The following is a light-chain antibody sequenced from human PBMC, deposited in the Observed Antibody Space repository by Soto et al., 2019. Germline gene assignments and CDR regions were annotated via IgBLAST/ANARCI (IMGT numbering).Light chain of an antibody. Sequence: MTQSPSTLSASVGDRVTITCRASQSISTYLAWYQQKPGKAPRLLIYGASTRASGIPARFSGSGSGTEFTLTISSLQSEDFAVYYCQQYNNWPRTFGQGTKVDIK. J-gene: IGKJ1*01. CDR3: QQYNNWPRT. V-gene: IGKV3-15*01. CDR1: QSISTY. CDR2: GAS.